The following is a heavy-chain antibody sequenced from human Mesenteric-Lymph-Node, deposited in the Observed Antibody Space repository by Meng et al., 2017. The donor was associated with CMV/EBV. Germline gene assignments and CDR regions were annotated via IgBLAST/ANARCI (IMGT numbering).Heavy chain of an antibody. CDR1: GFTFNSYT. CDR3: AGEVGDCATSSCLNS. V-gene: IGHV3-21*06. D-gene: IGHD2-2*01. Sequence: GGSLRLSCAGSGFTFNSYTMNWVRQAPGKGLEWVSSITSTSYISYIDSVKGRFSISRDNAKSSLFLEMNNLRAEDTALYYCAGEVGDCATSSCLNSWGQGTLVTSPQ. CDR2: ITSTSYI. J-gene: IGHJ5*02.